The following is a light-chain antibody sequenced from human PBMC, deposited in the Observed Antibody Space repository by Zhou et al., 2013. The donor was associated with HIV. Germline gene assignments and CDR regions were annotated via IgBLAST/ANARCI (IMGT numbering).Light chain of an antibody. CDR1: QSVTSNF. Sequence: EIVLTQSPGTLSLSPGERATLSCRTSQSVTSNFLAWYQQKPGQAPRLLIYGASSRATGIPDRFSGSGSGTDFTLTISRLEPEDFAVYFCQQYGSSPFTFGQGPSWRS. CDR3: QQYGSSPFT. J-gene: IGKJ2*01. V-gene: IGKV3-20*01. CDR2: GAS.